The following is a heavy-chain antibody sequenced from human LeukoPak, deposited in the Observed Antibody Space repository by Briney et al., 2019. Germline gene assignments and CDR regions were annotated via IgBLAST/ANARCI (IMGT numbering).Heavy chain of an antibody. V-gene: IGHV1-69*01. J-gene: IGHJ6*04. CDR3: ARDQQAYYYYGMDV. Sequence: GSSVKVSFKASGGPFSSYAISWGRPAPGQGLGWMGGIIPIFGTANYAQKFPGRVTITADESTSTAYMELSSLRSEDTAVYYCARDQQAYYYYGMDVWGKGTTVTVSS. CDR2: IIPIFGTA. CDR1: GGPFSSYA.